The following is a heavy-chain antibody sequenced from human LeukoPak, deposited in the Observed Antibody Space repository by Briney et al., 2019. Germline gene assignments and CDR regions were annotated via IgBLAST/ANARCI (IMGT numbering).Heavy chain of an antibody. CDR2: IQSDGNNK. CDR1: GFTFSNYG. D-gene: IGHD4-17*01. J-gene: IGHJ4*02. Sequence: PGGSLRLSCAASGFTFSNYGIYWVRQAPGKGLEWVAFIQSDGNNKYYADSVKGRFSISRDNSKNTLYLHMNSLRTEDTAVYYCAKVLMDYGDYFDYWGQGTLVTVSS. CDR3: AKVLMDYGDYFDY. V-gene: IGHV3-30*02.